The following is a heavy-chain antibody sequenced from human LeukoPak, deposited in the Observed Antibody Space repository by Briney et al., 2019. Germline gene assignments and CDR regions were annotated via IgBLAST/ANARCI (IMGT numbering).Heavy chain of an antibody. D-gene: IGHD6-13*01. CDR2: IYPGDSDT. Sequence: GESLKISCKGSGYRFTSYWIGWVRQMPGKGLEWMGIIYPGDSDTRYSPSFQGQVTISADKSISTAYLQWSSLKASDTAMYYCARQGGEIAAAGTYWYFDLWGRGTLVTVSS. CDR1: GYRFTSYW. J-gene: IGHJ2*01. CDR3: ARQGGEIAAAGTYWYFDL. V-gene: IGHV5-51*01.